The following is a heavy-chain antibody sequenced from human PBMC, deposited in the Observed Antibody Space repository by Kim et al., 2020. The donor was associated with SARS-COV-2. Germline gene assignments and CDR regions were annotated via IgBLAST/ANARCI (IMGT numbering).Heavy chain of an antibody. J-gene: IGHJ6*02. CDR2: IIPIFGTT. D-gene: IGHD6-13*01. Sequence: SVKVSCKASGGTFSSYGISWMRQAPGQGLEWMGAIIPIFGTTKYTQKFQGRVIITADESTSTAYMALSSLRSEDTAVYYCARAWVDTLAATDIEYFYYGLDVWGQGTTVTVSS. CDR3: ARAWVDTLAATDIEYFYYGLDV. V-gene: IGHV1-69*13. CDR1: GGTFSSYG.